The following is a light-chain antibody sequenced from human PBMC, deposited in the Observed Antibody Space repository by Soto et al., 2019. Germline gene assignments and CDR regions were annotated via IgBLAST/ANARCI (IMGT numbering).Light chain of an antibody. Sequence: DIQMTQSPSSLSASVGDRVTITCQASQDISNYLNWYQQKPGKAPKLLICDASNLETGVPSRFSGSGSGTDFTFTISSLQPEDFATYYCQQYDNLPALTFGGGTKVEIK. J-gene: IGKJ4*01. CDR2: DAS. V-gene: IGKV1-33*01. CDR1: QDISNY. CDR3: QQYDNLPALT.